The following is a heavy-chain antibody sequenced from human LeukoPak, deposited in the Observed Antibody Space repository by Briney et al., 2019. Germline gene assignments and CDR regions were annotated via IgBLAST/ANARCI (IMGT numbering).Heavy chain of an antibody. V-gene: IGHV4-4*07. CDR1: GGSISSYY. D-gene: IGHD2-15*01. J-gene: IGHJ6*02. Sequence: SETLSLTCTVSGGSISSYYWSWIRQPAGKGLEWIGRIYTRGSTNYNPSLKSRVTMSVDTSKNQFSLKLSSVTAADTAVYYCASSGHEGYCSGGSCPDPYYYYGMDVWGQGTTVTVSS. CDR2: IYTRGST. CDR3: ASSGHEGYCSGGSCPDPYYYYGMDV.